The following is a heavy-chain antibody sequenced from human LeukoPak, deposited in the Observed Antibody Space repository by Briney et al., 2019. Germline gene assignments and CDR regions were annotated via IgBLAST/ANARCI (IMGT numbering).Heavy chain of an antibody. J-gene: IGHJ3*02. CDR2: IYYSGST. Sequence: SETLSLTCTVSGGSISSYYWSWIRQPPGKGLEWIGYIYYSGSTNYNPSLKSRVTISVDTSKNQFSLKLSSVTAADTAVYYCARVSPTTVFAFDIWVQGTMVTVSS. CDR3: ARVSPTTVFAFDI. V-gene: IGHV4-59*01. CDR1: GGSISSYY. D-gene: IGHD4-17*01.